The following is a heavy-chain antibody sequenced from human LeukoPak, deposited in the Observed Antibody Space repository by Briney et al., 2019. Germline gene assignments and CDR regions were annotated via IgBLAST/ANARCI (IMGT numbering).Heavy chain of an antibody. Sequence: GGSLRLSCAASAFTVSSNYMSWVRQAPGKGLEWVAVISYDGSNKYYADSVKGRFTISRDNSKNTLYLQMNSLRAEDTAVYYCAGSSIVGATPFDYWGQGTLVTVSS. J-gene: IGHJ4*02. CDR3: AGSSIVGATPFDY. D-gene: IGHD1-26*01. V-gene: IGHV3-30-3*01. CDR1: AFTVSSNY. CDR2: ISYDGSNK.